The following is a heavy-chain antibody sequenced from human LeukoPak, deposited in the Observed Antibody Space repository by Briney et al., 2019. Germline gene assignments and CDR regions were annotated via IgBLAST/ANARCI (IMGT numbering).Heavy chain of an antibody. CDR1: GGSFSGYY. D-gene: IGHD6-6*01. CDR3: ALHSSSALFDY. J-gene: IGHJ4*02. CDR2: INHSGST. V-gene: IGHV4-34*01. Sequence: SETLSLTCAVYGGSFSGYYWSWIRQPPGEGLEWIGEINHSGSTNYNPSLKSRVTISVDTSKNQFSLKLSSVTAADTAVYYCALHSSSALFDYWGQGTLVTVSS.